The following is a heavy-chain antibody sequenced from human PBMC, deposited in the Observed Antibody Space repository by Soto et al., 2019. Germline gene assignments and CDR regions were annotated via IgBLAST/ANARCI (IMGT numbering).Heavy chain of an antibody. CDR3: ASLMSSGYYYGMDV. CDR2: IIPILGIA. J-gene: IGHJ6*02. D-gene: IGHD3-10*01. Sequence: QVRLVQSGAEVKKPGSSVKVSCKASGGTFSSYTISWVRQAPGQGLEWMGRIIPILGIANYAQKFQGRVTITADKSTSTAYMELSSLRYEDTAVYYCASLMSSGYYYGMDVWGQGTTVTVSS. CDR1: GGTFSSYT. V-gene: IGHV1-69*02.